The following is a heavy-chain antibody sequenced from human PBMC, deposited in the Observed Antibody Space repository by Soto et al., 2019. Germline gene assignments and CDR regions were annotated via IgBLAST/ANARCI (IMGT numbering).Heavy chain of an antibody. CDR3: ALRLGDPGRLYFDY. D-gene: IGHD3-16*01. Sequence: SETLSLTCTVSGGSVRSGSYYWSWIRQHPGKGLEWIGYIYYSGSTYYNPSLKSRVIISVDTSKNQFSLKLSSVTAADTAVYYCALRLGDPGRLYFDYWGQGTLVTVSS. CDR1: GGSVRSGSYY. CDR2: IYYSGST. J-gene: IGHJ4*02. V-gene: IGHV4-31*03.